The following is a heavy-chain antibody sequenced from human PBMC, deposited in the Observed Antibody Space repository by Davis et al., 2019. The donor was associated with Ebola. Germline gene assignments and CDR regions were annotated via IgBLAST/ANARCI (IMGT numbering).Heavy chain of an antibody. CDR1: GGSISSGGYS. J-gene: IGHJ6*02. V-gene: IGHV4-30-2*02. CDR3: ARGLGDMDV. Sequence: MPSETLSLTCAVSGGSISSGGYSWSWIRQPPGKGLEWIGYIYHSGSTNYNPSLKSRVTISVDTSKNQFSLKLSSVTAADTAVYYCARGLGDMDVWGQGTTVTVSS. D-gene: IGHD3-10*01. CDR2: IYHSGST.